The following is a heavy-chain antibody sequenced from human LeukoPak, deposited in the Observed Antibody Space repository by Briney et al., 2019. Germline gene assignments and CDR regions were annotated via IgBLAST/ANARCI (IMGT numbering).Heavy chain of an antibody. D-gene: IGHD3-16*01. CDR2: FYHPGNT. V-gene: IGHV4-38-2*02. Sequence: PSETLSLTCTVSGSSISGGLYWGWIRQPPGKGLEWIATFYHPGNTYYNPSLKSRVTISVDTSKNQFSLRLSSVTAADTAVYYCATHTSASMLTDYWGQGTLVTVSS. CDR1: GSSISGGLY. J-gene: IGHJ4*02. CDR3: ATHTSASMLTDY.